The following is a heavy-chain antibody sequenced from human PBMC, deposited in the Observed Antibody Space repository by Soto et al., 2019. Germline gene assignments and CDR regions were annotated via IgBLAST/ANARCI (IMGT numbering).Heavy chain of an antibody. CDR1: GGAFSNSV. J-gene: IGHJ4*02. V-gene: IGHV1-69*13. Sequence: SVKVCFKASGGAFSNSVISWGRQAPGQGFEWVGGYIPIFGTSHYAHEFQGRVTIIAHESTSTAYMELTSLTSEDTAVYNCPRAPILVRATTYENYFDYWVPGTLVAVSS. CDR2: YIPIFGTS. D-gene: IGHD1-26*01. CDR3: PRAPILVRATTYENYFDY.